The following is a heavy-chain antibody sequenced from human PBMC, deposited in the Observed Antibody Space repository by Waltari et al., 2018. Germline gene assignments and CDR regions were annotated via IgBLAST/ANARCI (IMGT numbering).Heavy chain of an antibody. CDR2: IYSSGTT. CDR1: GITVSSNY. CDR3: ARDSNNWNYPNYFDY. V-gene: IGHV3-53*02. D-gene: IGHD1-7*01. Sequence: EVQLVETGGGLIQPGGSLRLSCAASGITVSSNYMSWVRQAPGKGLEGVSVIYSSGTTYYADSVKGRFTISRDNSKNTLYLQMNSLRAEDTAVYYCARDSNNWNYPNYFDYWGQGTLVTVSS. J-gene: IGHJ4*02.